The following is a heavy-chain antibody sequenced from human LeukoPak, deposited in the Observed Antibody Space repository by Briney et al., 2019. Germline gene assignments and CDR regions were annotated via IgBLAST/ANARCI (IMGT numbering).Heavy chain of an antibody. Sequence: EGSLRLSCAGSGFTVGSSYVSWVRQAPGRGLEWVSSIFSRGSTYHADSVRGRFTISRDNSRNTAYLQMNSLRAEDTAVYYCATGDFEHWGQGTLVTVSS. CDR2: IFSRGST. CDR1: GFTVGSSY. CDR3: ATGDFEH. J-gene: IGHJ4*02. V-gene: IGHV3-66*01.